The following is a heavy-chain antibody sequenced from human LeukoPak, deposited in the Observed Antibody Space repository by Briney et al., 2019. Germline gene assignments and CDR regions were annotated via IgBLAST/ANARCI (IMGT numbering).Heavy chain of an antibody. CDR3: ASLDYYDSSGYPPSHVVY. Sequence: PSETLSLTCTVSGGSISSYYWSWIRQPPGKGLEWIGYIYYSGSTNYNPSLKSRVTISVDTSKNQFSLKLSSVTAADTAVYYCASLDYYDSSGYPPSHVVYWGQGTLVTVSS. J-gene: IGHJ4*02. CDR2: IYYSGST. V-gene: IGHV4-59*01. D-gene: IGHD3-22*01. CDR1: GGSISSYY.